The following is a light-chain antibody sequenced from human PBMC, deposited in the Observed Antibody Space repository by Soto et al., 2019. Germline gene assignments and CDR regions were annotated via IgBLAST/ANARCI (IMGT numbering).Light chain of an antibody. CDR3: QQYGDSPLT. CDR2: GAS. V-gene: IGKV3-20*01. CDR1: QTVTSDY. Sequence: EIVMTQSPATLSVSPGERGTLSCRASQTVTSDYLAWYQQKPGQAPRLLIYGASDRATGIPDRFSASGSGTDFTLTISRLEPQDFAIYYCQQYGDSPLTFGGGTKVDI. J-gene: IGKJ4*01.